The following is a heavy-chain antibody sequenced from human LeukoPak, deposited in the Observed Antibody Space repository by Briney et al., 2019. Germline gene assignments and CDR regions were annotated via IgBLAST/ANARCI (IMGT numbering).Heavy chain of an antibody. J-gene: IGHJ3*01. CDR2: IRPDSGGT. D-gene: IGHD3-22*01. CDR1: GYTFSAYH. CDR3: AREGLDKFDSCGYYYPDAFDF. V-gene: IGHV1-2*02. Sequence: GASVKVSCKASGYTFSAYHMHWVRQAPGQGLEWMGWIRPDSGGTKYAQKFQGRVTLTRDTSIRTAYMEFSRLTSDDTAVYYCAREGLDKFDSCGYYYPDAFDFWGQGTMVTVSS.